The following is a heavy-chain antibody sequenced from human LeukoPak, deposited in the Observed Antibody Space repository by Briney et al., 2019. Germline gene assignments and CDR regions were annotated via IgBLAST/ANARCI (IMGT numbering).Heavy chain of an antibody. D-gene: IGHD3-22*01. CDR2: ISAYNGNT. CDR3: ARDESYYYDSSGKGPSFADC. CDR1: GYTFTSYG. V-gene: IGHV1-18*01. Sequence: ASVKVSCKASGYTFTSYGISWVRQAPGQGLEWMGWISAYNGNTNYAQKLQGRVTMTTDTSTSTAYMELRSLRSDDTAVYYCARDESYYYDSSGKGPSFADCWGQGTLVTVSS. J-gene: IGHJ4*02.